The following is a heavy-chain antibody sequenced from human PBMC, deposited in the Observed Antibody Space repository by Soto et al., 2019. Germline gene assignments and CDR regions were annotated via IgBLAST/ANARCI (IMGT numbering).Heavy chain of an antibody. D-gene: IGHD3-9*01. J-gene: IGHJ5*02. CDR1: GYTFTSYG. CDR2: ISAYNGNT. CDR3: VRTSVLRYFDWSLNWFDP. Sequence: QVQLVQSGAEVKKPGASVKVSCKASGYTFTSYGISWVRQAPGQGLEWMGWISAYNGNTNYAQKLQGRVTMTTDTSTSTAYMELRSLRSDATAVYYCVRTSVLRYFDWSLNWFDPWGQGTLVTVSS. V-gene: IGHV1-18*01.